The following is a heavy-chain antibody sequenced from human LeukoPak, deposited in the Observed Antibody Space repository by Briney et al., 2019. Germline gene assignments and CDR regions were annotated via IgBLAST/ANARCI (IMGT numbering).Heavy chain of an antibody. CDR3: ASTQGELGSDY. V-gene: IGHV4-34*01. J-gene: IGHJ4*02. Sequence: SETLSLTCGVYGGSFSGYHWTWIRLRPGKGLEWIGDINHSGSTHYNPSLKSRVTISVDTSKNQFSLKLSSVTAADTAVYYCASTQGELGSDYWGQGTLVTVSS. CDR2: INHSGST. CDR1: GGSFSGYH. D-gene: IGHD3-16*01.